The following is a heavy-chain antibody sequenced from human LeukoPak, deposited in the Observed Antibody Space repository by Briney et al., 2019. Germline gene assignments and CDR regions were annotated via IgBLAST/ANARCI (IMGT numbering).Heavy chain of an antibody. J-gene: IGHJ4*02. CDR3: ASAAELGVVRSYNY. V-gene: IGHV1-69*05. Sequence: ASVKVSCKASGGTFSSYAISWVRQAPGQGLEWMGGIIPIFGTANYAQKFQGRVTITTDESTSTAYMELGSLRSEDTAVYYCASAAELGVVRSYNYWGQGTLVTVSS. D-gene: IGHD3-3*01. CDR1: GGTFSSYA. CDR2: IIPIFGTA.